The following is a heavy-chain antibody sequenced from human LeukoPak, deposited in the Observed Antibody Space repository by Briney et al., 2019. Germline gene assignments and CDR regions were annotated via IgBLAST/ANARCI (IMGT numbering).Heavy chain of an antibody. Sequence: SETLSLTCAVSGGSISSYYWSWIRQPPGKGLEWIGYIYYSGSTNYNPSLKSRVTISVDTSKNQFSLKLSSVTAADTAVYYCARGDVRYYGSGSYGYWGQGTLVTVSS. J-gene: IGHJ4*02. V-gene: IGHV4-59*01. CDR2: IYYSGST. D-gene: IGHD3-10*01. CDR3: ARGDVRYYGSGSYGY. CDR1: GGSISSYY.